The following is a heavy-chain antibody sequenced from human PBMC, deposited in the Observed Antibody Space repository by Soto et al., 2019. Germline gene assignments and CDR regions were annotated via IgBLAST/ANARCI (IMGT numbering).Heavy chain of an antibody. V-gene: IGHV1-18*01. J-gene: IGHJ5*02. CDR2: ISAYNGNT. CDR1: GYTFTSYG. D-gene: IGHD6-19*01. Sequence: GASVKVSCKASGYTFTSYGISWVRQAPGQGLEWMGWISAYNGNTNYAQKLQGRVTMTTDTSTSTAYMELRSLRSDDTAVYYCARERVSSGWYTGTYNWFDPWGQGTLVTVSS. CDR3: ARERVSSGWYTGTYNWFDP.